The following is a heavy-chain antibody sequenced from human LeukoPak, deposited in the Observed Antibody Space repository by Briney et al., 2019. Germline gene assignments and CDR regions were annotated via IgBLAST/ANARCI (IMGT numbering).Heavy chain of an antibody. V-gene: IGHV3-7*01. CDR1: GFTFTNYW. CDR2: IKQDGSAK. D-gene: IGHD3-3*01. Sequence: GGSLRLSCVASGFTFTNYWMSWVRQAPGKGLEWVANIKQDGSAKYYVDSVKGRFTISRDNAKNSLSLQMNSLRAEDTAVYYCARKNCDFLSGGPKHFDYWGQGTLVTVSS. J-gene: IGHJ4*02. CDR3: ARKNCDFLSGGPKHFDY.